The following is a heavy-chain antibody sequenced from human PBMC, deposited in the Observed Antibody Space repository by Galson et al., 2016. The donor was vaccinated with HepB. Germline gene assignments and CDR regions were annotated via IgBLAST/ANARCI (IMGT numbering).Heavy chain of an antibody. CDR2: TNNANGNT. CDR1: GYTFTSYA. V-gene: IGHV1-3*04. J-gene: IGHJ4*02. Sequence: SVKVSCKASGYTFTSYAIHWVRQAPGQRLEWMGWTNNANGNTEYSQSFQGRVTFTRDTSASTAYMELSSLRSEDTAVYYCARDGGSGWSRLWWGQGTVGDDYWGQGTLVTVSS. D-gene: IGHD6-19*01. CDR3: ARDGGSGWSRLWWGQGTVGDDY.